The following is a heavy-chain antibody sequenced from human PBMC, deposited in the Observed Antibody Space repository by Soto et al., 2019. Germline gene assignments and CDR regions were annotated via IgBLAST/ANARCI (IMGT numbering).Heavy chain of an antibody. CDR3: ARDDYDFWSGYHYHYNWFDP. Sequence: SVKVSCKASGFTFTSSAMQWVRQARGQRLEWIGWIVVGSGNTNYAQKFQERVTITRDMSTSTAYMELSSLRSEDTAVYYCARDDYDFWSGYHYHYNWFDPWGQGTLVTVSS. CDR2: IVVGSGNT. V-gene: IGHV1-58*02. CDR1: GFTFTSSA. D-gene: IGHD3-3*01. J-gene: IGHJ5*02.